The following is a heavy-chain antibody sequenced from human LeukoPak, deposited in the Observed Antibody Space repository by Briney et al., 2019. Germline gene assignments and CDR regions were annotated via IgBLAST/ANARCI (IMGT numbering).Heavy chain of an antibody. Sequence: GGSLRLSCAASGFTFSSYAMHWVRQAPGKGLEWVAVISYDRSNKYYADSVKGRFTISRDNSKNTLYLQMNSLRAEDTAVYYCARAGIQLYFDYWGQGTLVTVSS. CDR2: ISYDRSNK. V-gene: IGHV3-30-3*01. D-gene: IGHD5-18*01. CDR3: ARAGIQLYFDY. J-gene: IGHJ4*02. CDR1: GFTFSSYA.